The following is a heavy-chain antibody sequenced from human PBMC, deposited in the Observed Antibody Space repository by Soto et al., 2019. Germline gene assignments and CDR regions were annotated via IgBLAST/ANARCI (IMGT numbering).Heavy chain of an antibody. D-gene: IGHD3-3*01. J-gene: IGHJ4*02. CDR3: ARLKSWSGKRGYYFDY. CDR2: IYYSGST. Sequence: PSETLSLTCTVSGGSISSSSYYWGWIRQPPGKGLEWIGSIYYSGSTYYNPSLKSRVTISVDTSKNQFSLKLSSVTAADTAVYYCARLKSWSGKRGYYFDYWGQGTLVTVSS. V-gene: IGHV4-39*01. CDR1: GGSISSSSYY.